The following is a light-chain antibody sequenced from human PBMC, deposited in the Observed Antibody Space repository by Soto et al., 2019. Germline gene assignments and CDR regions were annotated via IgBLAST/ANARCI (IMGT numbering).Light chain of an antibody. CDR3: QQTYSDTFT. J-gene: IGKJ3*01. V-gene: IGKV1-39*01. Sequence: DIHMTQSPSSLSASIGYTFTITCRASQSISNYLNWYQNKPGKARNLLIYAASSLQSGVPSRLSGSGSGTDLTITISSLKNEDFETYYCQQTYSDTFTFGPGTKVDIK. CDR2: AAS. CDR1: QSISNY.